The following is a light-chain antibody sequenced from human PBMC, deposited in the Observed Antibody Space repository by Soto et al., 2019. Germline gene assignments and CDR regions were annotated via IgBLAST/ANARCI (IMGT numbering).Light chain of an antibody. CDR1: QSVASNY. CDR2: SAS. CDR3: HHFGSLPET. J-gene: IGKJ1*01. V-gene: IGKV3-20*01. Sequence: EVVLTQSPGTLSLSPGERVTLSCRASQSVASNYLAWYQQKPGRAPRLLFYSASSRATGIPDRFSGSGSGTDFTLTISRLEPEDFAVYYCHHFGSLPETFGQGTKVDIK.